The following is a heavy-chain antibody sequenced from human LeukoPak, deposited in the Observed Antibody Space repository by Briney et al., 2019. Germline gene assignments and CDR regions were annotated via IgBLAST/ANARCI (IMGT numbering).Heavy chain of an antibody. V-gene: IGHV4-39*07. CDR2: IYYSGST. D-gene: IGHD2-2*01. CDR1: GGSISSSSYY. CDR3: ARARGVPTAVSYYYYYMDV. Sequence: SETLSLTCTVSGGSISSSSYYWGWIRQPPGKGLEWIGSIYYSGSTYYNPSLKSRVTMSVDTSKNQFSLKLSSVTAADTAVYYCARARGVPTAVSYYYYYMDVWGKGTTVTVSS. J-gene: IGHJ6*03.